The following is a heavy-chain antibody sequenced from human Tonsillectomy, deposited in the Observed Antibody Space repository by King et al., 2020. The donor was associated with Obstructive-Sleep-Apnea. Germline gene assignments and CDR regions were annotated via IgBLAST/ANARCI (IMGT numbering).Heavy chain of an antibody. J-gene: IGHJ4*02. CDR3: ARLGGGDYEDLDY. V-gene: IGHV1-18*01. D-gene: IGHD4-17*01. Sequence: VQLVESGAEVKKPGASVKVSCKDSGYTFASYGISWLRQEPGQGLVWMGWISAYIANTNYAQKLQGRVTMTTDTSTSTAYMELRGLRSDDTAVYYCARLGGGDYEDLDYWGQGTLVTVSS. CDR2: ISAYIANT. CDR1: GYTFASYG.